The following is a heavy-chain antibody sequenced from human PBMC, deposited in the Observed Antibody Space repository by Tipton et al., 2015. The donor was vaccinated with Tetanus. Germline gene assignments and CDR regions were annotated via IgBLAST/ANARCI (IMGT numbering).Heavy chain of an antibody. CDR2: MNPKTGPA. Sequence: QSGAEVKKPGASVKVSCKAYGYAFASYDLNWVRQASGQGLEWLGYMNPKTGPAGYAQKFQGRVTMTSDISSSTAYMELGNLRSDVTAVYSCARGMDLDSGGIDAFWGPGTLVTFSS. J-gene: IGHJ4*02. V-gene: IGHV1-8*01. D-gene: IGHD2-15*01. CDR1: GYAFASYD. CDR3: ARGMDLDSGGIDAF.